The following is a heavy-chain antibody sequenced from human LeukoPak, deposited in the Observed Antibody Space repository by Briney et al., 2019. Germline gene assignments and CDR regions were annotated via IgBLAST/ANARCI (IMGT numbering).Heavy chain of an antibody. J-gene: IGHJ3*01. CDR2: INPDTGDT. CDR1: GYIFTDYY. CDR3: SIYEV. V-gene: IGHV1-2*02. Sequence: ASMKVSCKASGYIFTDYYMNWVRQAPGQGLEWMGWINPDTGDTNYAQKFRGRVTMTRDTSISTAYMELSRLKYDDTAMYYCSIYEVWGQGTMVTISS. D-gene: IGHD3-3*01.